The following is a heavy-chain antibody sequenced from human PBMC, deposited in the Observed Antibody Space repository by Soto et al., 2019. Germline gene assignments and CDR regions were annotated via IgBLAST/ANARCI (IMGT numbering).Heavy chain of an antibody. J-gene: IGHJ4*02. D-gene: IGHD3-10*01. Sequence: ASVKVSCKASGDTFTSYAMHWVRRAPGERLEWMGWINAGNGNTKYSQKFQGRVTITRDTSASTAYMELSSLRSEDTAVYYCARDFSLNNSYYYGSGSYPGYCGQGSLVTVSS. CDR3: ARDFSLNNSYYYGSGSYPGY. CDR1: GDTFTSYA. V-gene: IGHV1-3*01. CDR2: INAGNGNT.